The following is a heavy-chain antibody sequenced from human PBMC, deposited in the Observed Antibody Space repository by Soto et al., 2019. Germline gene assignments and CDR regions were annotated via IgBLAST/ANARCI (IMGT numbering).Heavy chain of an antibody. Sequence: QVQLRESGPGLVEPSQTLSLTCTVSGDSISSGGHYWSWIRQHPGKGLEWIGSIFYSGSTYYNPSLKSRVTISVDPSKNHLSLKLSSVTAADTAVYYCARDNGDHAKLGYWGQGTLVTVSS. D-gene: IGHD4-17*01. CDR3: ARDNGDHAKLGY. CDR1: GDSISSGGHY. CDR2: IFYSGST. V-gene: IGHV4-31*03. J-gene: IGHJ4*02.